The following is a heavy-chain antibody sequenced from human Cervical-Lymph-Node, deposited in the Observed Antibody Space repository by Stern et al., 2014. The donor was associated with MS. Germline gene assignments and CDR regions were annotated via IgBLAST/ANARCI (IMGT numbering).Heavy chain of an antibody. V-gene: IGHV1-3*04. Sequence: VQLVQSGAEVKKPGASVKVSCKASGHTFAVHWVRQAPGQRLDWMVRISTGNGYTNYSQKFQGRVTITRDTFASTAYMELRSLRSEDTAVYYCTSLSGPLDSWGQGTLVTVSS. CDR1: GHTFA. D-gene: IGHD3-10*01. J-gene: IGHJ5*01. CDR3: TSLSGPLDS. CDR2: ISTGNGYT.